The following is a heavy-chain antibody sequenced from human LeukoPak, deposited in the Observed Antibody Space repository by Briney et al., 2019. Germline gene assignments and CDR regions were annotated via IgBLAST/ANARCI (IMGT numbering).Heavy chain of an antibody. CDR2: ISAYNGNT. Sequence: ASVKVSCKASGYTFTSYGISWVRQAPGPGLEWVGWISAYNGNTNYAQKLQGRVTMTTDTSTSTAYMELRSLRSDDTAVYYCAKTGTTRRYYYGMDVWGQGTTVTVSS. D-gene: IGHD1-7*01. V-gene: IGHV1-18*01. CDR3: AKTGTTRRYYYGMDV. CDR1: GYTFTSYG. J-gene: IGHJ6*02.